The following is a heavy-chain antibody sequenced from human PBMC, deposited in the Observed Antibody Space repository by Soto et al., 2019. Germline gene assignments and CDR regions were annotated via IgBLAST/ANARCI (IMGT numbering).Heavy chain of an antibody. CDR1: GFTFSSYG. D-gene: IGHD5-18*01. V-gene: IGHV3-30*18. CDR3: AKDQTRYSYAATPHDY. J-gene: IGHJ4*02. CDR2: ISYDGSNK. Sequence: GGSLRLSCAASGFTFSSYGMHWVRQAPGKGLEWVAVISYDGSNKYYADSVKGRFTISRDNSKNTLYLQMNSLRAEDTAVYYCAKDQTRYSYAATPHDYWGQGTLVTVSS.